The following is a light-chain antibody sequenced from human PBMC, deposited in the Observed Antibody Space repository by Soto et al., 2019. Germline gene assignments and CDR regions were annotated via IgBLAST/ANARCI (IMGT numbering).Light chain of an antibody. Sequence: QSVLAQPASVSGSPGQSITSCCTLTNIDFGAYPYVSWYQQHPGNAPKLLIYEVADRPSGVSDRFSGSKSGNTASLTISALQAEDEAVYYCSSYATSGTNVIFGGGTKVNVL. CDR1: NIDFGAYPY. CDR3: SSYATSGTNVI. V-gene: IGLV2-14*03. J-gene: IGLJ2*01. CDR2: EVA.